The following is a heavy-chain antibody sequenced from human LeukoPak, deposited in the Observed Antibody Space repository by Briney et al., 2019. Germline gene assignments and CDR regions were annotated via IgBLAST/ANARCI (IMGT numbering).Heavy chain of an antibody. CDR2: INPNSGGT. CDR1: GYTFTGYY. Sequence: ASAKVSCKASGYTFTGYYMHWVRQAPGQGLEWMGWINPNSGGTNYAQKFQGRVTMTRDTSISTAYMELSRLRADDTAVYYCARDRTTVPFHWFDPWGQGTLVTVSS. J-gene: IGHJ5*02. CDR3: ARDRTTVPFHWFDP. D-gene: IGHD4-17*01. V-gene: IGHV1-2*02.